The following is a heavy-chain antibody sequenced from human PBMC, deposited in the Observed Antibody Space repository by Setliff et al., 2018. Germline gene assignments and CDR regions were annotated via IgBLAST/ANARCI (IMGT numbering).Heavy chain of an antibody. V-gene: IGHV3-64*01. CDR3: ARKLPTYYYDSSGYGGAFDI. Sequence: PGGSLRLSCAASGFTFSSYAMHWVRQAPGKGLEYVSAISSNGGSTYYANSVKGRFTISRDNSKNTLYLQMGSLRAEDMAVYYCARKLPTYYYDSSGYGGAFDIWGQGTMVTVSS. CDR2: ISSNGGST. CDR1: GFTFSSYA. D-gene: IGHD3-22*01. J-gene: IGHJ3*02.